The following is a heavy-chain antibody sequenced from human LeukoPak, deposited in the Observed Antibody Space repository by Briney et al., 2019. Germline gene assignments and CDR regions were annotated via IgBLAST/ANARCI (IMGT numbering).Heavy chain of an antibody. CDR2: IYNSGST. Sequence: SETLSLTCTVSGGSISSYYWSWIRQPPGKGLEWIGYIYNSGSTKYNPSLKSRVTISVDKSKNQFSLKLNSVTAADTAMYYCARVRPCTTATCYRWFDPWGQGTLVTVSS. CDR1: GGSISSYY. CDR3: ARVRPCTTATCYRWFDP. V-gene: IGHV4-59*12. J-gene: IGHJ5*02. D-gene: IGHD2-2*01.